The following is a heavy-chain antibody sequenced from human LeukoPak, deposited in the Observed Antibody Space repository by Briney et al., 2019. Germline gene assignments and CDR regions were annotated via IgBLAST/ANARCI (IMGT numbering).Heavy chain of an antibody. CDR3: ARDYPIVVVPAAMGVVVYYGMDV. D-gene: IGHD2-2*01. Sequence: ASVKVSCKASGGTFSSYAISWVRQAPGQGLEWMGWISAYNGNTNYAQKLQGRVTMTTDTSTSTAYMELRSLRSDDTAVYYCARDYPIVVVPAAMGVVVYYGMDVWGRGTTVTVTS. J-gene: IGHJ6*02. CDR1: GGTFSSYA. V-gene: IGHV1-18*01. CDR2: ISAYNGNT.